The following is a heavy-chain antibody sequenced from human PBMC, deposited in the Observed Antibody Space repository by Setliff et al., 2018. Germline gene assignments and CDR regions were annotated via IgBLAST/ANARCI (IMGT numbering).Heavy chain of an antibody. D-gene: IGHD3-22*01. CDR3: ARGRRRVTMIVVVTAGAFDI. CDR2: IYTSGST. CDR1: GGSISSGSYY. V-gene: IGHV4-61*02. Sequence: SETLSLTCTVSGGSISSGSYYWSWIRQPAGKGLEWIGRIYTSGSTNYNPSLKSRVTISVDTSKNQFSLKLSSVTAADTAVYYCARGRRRVTMIVVVTAGAFDIWGQGTMVTVSS. J-gene: IGHJ3*02.